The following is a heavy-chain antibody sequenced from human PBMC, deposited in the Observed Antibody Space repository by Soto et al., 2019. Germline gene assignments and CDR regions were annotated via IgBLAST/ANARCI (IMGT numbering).Heavy chain of an antibody. V-gene: IGHV1-3*01. CDR2: INAGNGNT. CDR3: AVGYCSGGSCYSIGMDV. Sequence: ASVKVSCKASGYTFTSYAMHWVRQAPGQRLEWMGWINAGNGNTKYSQKFQGRVTITRDTSASTAYMELSSLRSEDTAVYYCAVGYCSGGSCYSIGMDVWGQGTTVTVSS. J-gene: IGHJ6*02. CDR1: GYTFTSYA. D-gene: IGHD2-15*01.